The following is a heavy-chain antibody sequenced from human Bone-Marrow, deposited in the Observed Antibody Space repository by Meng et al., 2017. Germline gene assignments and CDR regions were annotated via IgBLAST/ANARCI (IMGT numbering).Heavy chain of an antibody. CDR1: GGSFSGYY. D-gene: IGHD6-19*01. V-gene: IGHV4-34*01. CDR3: ARVAPESPPQGSSGWDGPGWFDP. J-gene: IGHJ5*02. CDR2: INHSGST. Sequence: GQLQQWGAGLFNPSATLPLPCAVYGGSFSGYYWSWIRQPPGKGLEWIGEINHSGSTNYNPSLKSRVTISVDTSKNQFSLKLSSVTAADTAVYYCARVAPESPPQGSSGWDGPGWFDPWGQGTLVTVSS.